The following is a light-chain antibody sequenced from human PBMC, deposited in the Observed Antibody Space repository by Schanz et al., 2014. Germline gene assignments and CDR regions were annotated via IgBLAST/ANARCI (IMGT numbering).Light chain of an antibody. CDR2: GAS. J-gene: IGKJ2*01. CDR1: QSVGSNS. Sequence: EIVMTQSPGTLSVSPGERVTLSCRASQSVGSNSLAWYQQKPGQAPRLLIHGASRRATGIPDRFSGSGSGTDFTLTISRLEPEDFAVYYCQQYGSSPYTFGQGTKLEIK. V-gene: IGKV3-20*01. CDR3: QQYGSSPYT.